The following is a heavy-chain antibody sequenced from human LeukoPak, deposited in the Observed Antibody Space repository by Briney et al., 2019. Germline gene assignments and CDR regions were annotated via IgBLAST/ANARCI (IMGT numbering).Heavy chain of an antibody. D-gene: IGHD2-15*01. CDR2: IYTSGNT. J-gene: IGHJ6*03. CDR1: GGSISSGTYY. CDR3: ARGYCSGGSCYSYYYYNYMDV. V-gene: IGHV4-61*02. Sequence: SQTLSLTCTVSGGSISSGTYYWNWIRQPAGKGLEWIGRIYTSGNTNYHPSLKSRVTISVDTSKNQFSLKLSSVTAADTAVYYCARGYCSGGSCYSYYYYNYMDVWGKGTTVTVSS.